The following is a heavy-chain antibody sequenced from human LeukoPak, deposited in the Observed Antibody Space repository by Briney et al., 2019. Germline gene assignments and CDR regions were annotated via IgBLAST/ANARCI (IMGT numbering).Heavy chain of an antibody. CDR2: IRSDGSNK. J-gene: IGHJ5*02. CDR3: AKDYSKTSYYGSGTYYRPNWFDP. Sequence: GGSLRLSCAASGFTFSNYGMHWVRQAPGKGLEWVAFIRSDGSNKYYADSVKGRFTISRDNSKNTLYLQMNSLRAEDTAVYYCAKDYSKTSYYGSGTYYRPNWFDPWGQGTLVTVSS. D-gene: IGHD3-10*01. V-gene: IGHV3-30*02. CDR1: GFTFSNYG.